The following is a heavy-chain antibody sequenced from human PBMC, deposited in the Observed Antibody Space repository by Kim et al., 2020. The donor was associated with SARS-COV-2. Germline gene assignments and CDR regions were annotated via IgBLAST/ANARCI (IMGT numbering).Heavy chain of an antibody. Sequence: SLKTRVTHAVDTSKNQFSRKLSSVTAADTAVYYCARGRDSGYDFSYGMDVWGQGTTVTVSS. J-gene: IGHJ6*02. CDR3: ARGRDSGYDFSYGMDV. V-gene: IGHV4-34*13. D-gene: IGHD5-12*01.